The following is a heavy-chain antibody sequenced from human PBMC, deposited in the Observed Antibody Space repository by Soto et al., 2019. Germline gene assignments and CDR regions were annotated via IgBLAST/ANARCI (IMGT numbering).Heavy chain of an antibody. CDR2: INAGNGNT. D-gene: IGHD5-12*01. CDR3: ARGGSGYDYPYPLHS. CDR1: GYTFTSYA. V-gene: IGHV1-3*01. Sequence: ASVKVSCKASGYTFTSYAMHWVRQAPGQRLEWMGWINAGNGNTKYSQKFQGRVTITRDTSASTAYMELSSLRSEDTAVYYCARGGSGYDYPYPLHSWGQGTLVTVSS. J-gene: IGHJ4*02.